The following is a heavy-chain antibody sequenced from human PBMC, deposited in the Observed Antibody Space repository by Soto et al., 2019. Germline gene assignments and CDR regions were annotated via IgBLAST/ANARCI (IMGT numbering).Heavy chain of an antibody. J-gene: IGHJ3*02. Sequence: GGSLRLSCAASGFTFSSYSMNWVRQAPGKGLEWVSSISSSSSYIYYADSVKGRFTISRDNAKNSLYLQMNSLRAEGTAVYYCARGKSEVYCSGGSCYWFHAFDIWGQGTMVTVSS. CDR1: GFTFSSYS. V-gene: IGHV3-21*01. CDR3: ARGKSEVYCSGGSCYWFHAFDI. CDR2: ISSSSSYI. D-gene: IGHD2-15*01.